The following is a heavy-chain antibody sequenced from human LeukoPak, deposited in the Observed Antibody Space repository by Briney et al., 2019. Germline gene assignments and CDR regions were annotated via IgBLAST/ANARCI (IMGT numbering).Heavy chain of an antibody. CDR2: IYYSGST. D-gene: IGHD2/OR15-2a*01. J-gene: IGHJ4*02. CDR3: ARYSTYCDSTSCYQFDH. CDR1: GGSISSGGYY. V-gene: IGHV4-31*03. Sequence: SETLSLTCTVSGGSISSGGYYWSWIRQHPGKGLEWIGYIYYSGSTYYNPSLKSRVTISVDTSKNQFSLKLSSVTAADTAVYYCARYSTYCDSTSCYQFDHWGQGTLVTVSS.